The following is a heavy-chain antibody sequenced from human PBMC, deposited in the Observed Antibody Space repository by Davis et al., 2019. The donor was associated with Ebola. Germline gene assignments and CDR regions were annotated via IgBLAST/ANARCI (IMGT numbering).Heavy chain of an antibody. J-gene: IGHJ4*02. CDR2: IGSDGIHA. D-gene: IGHD4-11*01. V-gene: IGHV3-21*01. Sequence: PGGSLRLSCAASGFIFSRYAMHWVRQAPGKGLEWVSSIGSDGIHAFHADSVKGRFTISRDNAKNSLYLQMNSLRAEDTAVYYCARDIPFSSYDYWGQGTLVTVSS. CDR1: GFIFSRYA. CDR3: ARDIPFSSYDY.